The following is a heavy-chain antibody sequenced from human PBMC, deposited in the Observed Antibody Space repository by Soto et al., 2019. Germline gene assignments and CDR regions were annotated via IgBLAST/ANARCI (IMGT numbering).Heavy chain of an antibody. CDR1: GGSISSGGYS. V-gene: IGHV4-30-2*01. CDR3: WRDSNYYDSRDQLGRAFDI. D-gene: IGHD3-22*01. J-gene: IGHJ3*02. CDR2: MYHSGST. Sequence: PSETLSLTCAVSGGSISSGGYSWSWIRQPPGKGLEWIGYMYHSGSTYYNPSLKSRVTISVDTSKNQFSLKLRSVTAADPAVNKCWRDSNYYDSRDQLGRAFDIWGQGTRVTVSS.